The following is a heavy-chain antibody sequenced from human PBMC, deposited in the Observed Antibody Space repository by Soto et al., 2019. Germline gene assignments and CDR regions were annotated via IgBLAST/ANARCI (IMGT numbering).Heavy chain of an antibody. J-gene: IGHJ1*01. CDR3: ARYKGKTSLGFQH. V-gene: IGHV1-18*01. CDR2: ISAYNGNT. D-gene: IGHD1-20*01. Sequence: LTSYGISWVRQAPGQGLEWMGWISAYNGNTNYAQKLQGRVTMTTDTSTSTAYMELRSLRSDDTAVYYCARYKGKTSLGFQHWGQGTLVTVSS. CDR1: LTSYG.